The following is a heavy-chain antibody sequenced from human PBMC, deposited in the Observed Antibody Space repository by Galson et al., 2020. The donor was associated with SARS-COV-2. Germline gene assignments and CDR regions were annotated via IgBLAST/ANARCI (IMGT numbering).Heavy chain of an antibody. CDR3: AAPGRGYTYGYYFDY. V-gene: IGHV4-34*01. CDR1: GGSFSGYY. J-gene: IGHJ4*02. Sequence: SETLSLTCAVYGGSFSGYYWSWIRQPPGKGLEWIGEINHSGSTNYNPSLKSRVTISVDTSKNQFSLKLTSVTAADTAVYYCAAPGRGYTYGYYFDYWGQGTLVTVSS. D-gene: IGHD5-18*01. CDR2: INHSGST.